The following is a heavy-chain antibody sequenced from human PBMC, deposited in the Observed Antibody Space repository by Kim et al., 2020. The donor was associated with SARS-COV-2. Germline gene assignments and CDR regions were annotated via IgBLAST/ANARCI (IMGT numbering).Heavy chain of an antibody. J-gene: IGHJ4*02. CDR3: ARDRAGRYFDWMPVDY. CDR2: IYYSGST. CDR1: GGSISSGGYY. Sequence: SETLSLTCTVSGGSISSGGYYWSWIRQHPGKGLEWIGYIYYSGSTYYNPSLKSRVTISLDTSKNQFSLKLSSVTAADTAVYYCARDRAGRYFDWMPVDYWGQVSLVTVSP. V-gene: IGHV4-31*03. D-gene: IGHD3-9*01.